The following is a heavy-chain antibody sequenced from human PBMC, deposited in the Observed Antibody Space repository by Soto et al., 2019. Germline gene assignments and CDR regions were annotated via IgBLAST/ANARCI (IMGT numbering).Heavy chain of an antibody. Sequence: QVQLVQSGAEVAKPGASVKVSCKASGYTFISYDINWVRQAPGQGLEWIGWMNPNTANTGFAQKFQGRVTMTRDIPASTAYVELSGLRSEDTAVYYCARWGQNAAAGPKFDYWGQGTLVTVSS. CDR1: GYTFISYD. V-gene: IGHV1-8*02. CDR3: ARWGQNAAAGPKFDY. J-gene: IGHJ4*02. D-gene: IGHD2-15*01. CDR2: MNPNTANT.